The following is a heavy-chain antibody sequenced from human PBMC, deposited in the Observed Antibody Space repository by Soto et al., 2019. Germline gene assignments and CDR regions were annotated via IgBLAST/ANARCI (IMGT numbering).Heavy chain of an antibody. CDR2: IWFDGSKK. CDR3: AALTDYDSHY. D-gene: IGHD3-22*01. Sequence: QVQMVESGGGVVEPGRSLRLSCAASGFILDTYGMHWVRQPPGKGLEWVAVIWFDGSKKYYADSVKGRFTTSRDNSQKTLYLQLNNLTVEDTAVYYCAALTDYDSHYWGPGTLVTVSS. CDR1: GFILDTYG. V-gene: IGHV3-33*01. J-gene: IGHJ4*02.